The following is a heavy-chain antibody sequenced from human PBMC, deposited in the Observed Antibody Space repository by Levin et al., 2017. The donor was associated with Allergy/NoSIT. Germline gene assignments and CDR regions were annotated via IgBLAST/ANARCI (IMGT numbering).Heavy chain of an antibody. CDR3: ALVMATMIVIDAFDF. J-gene: IGHJ3*01. V-gene: IGHV1-24*01. CDR1: GYTLTELS. D-gene: IGHD3-22*01. Sequence: GESLKISCKVSGYTLTELSMHWVRQAPGKGLEWMGGFDPEDGEIIYAQKFQGRVSMTEDTSTDTAYMELSSLRSEDTAVYYCALVMATMIVIDAFDFWGQGTMVTVSS. CDR2: FDPEDGEI.